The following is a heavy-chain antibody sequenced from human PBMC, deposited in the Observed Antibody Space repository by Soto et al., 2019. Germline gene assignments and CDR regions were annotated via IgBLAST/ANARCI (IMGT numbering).Heavy chain of an antibody. Sequence: QVQLVQSGAEVKKPGSSVKVSCKASGGTFSSYAISWVRQAPGQGLEWMGGIIPIFGTANYAQKFQGRVTIAADXXTXTXXMELSSLRSEDTAVYYCASPHYCSGGSCYGDYFDYWGQGTLVTVSS. V-gene: IGHV1-69*12. D-gene: IGHD2-15*01. J-gene: IGHJ4*02. CDR3: ASPHYCSGGSCYGDYFDY. CDR2: IIPIFGTA. CDR1: GGTFSSYA.